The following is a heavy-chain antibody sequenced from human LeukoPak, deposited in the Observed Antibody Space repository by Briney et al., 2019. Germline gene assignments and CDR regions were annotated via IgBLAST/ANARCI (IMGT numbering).Heavy chain of an antibody. CDR2: INHSGST. Sequence: SETLSLTCAVYGGSFSDYYWSWIRQPPGKGLEWIGEINHSGSTNYDPSLKSRVTISVDTSKNQFSLRLSSVTAADTAVYYCARIRIPRGQLVLYYYYYMDVWDKGTTVTVSS. CDR3: ARIRIPRGQLVLYYYYYMDV. D-gene: IGHD6-6*01. CDR1: GGSFSDYY. V-gene: IGHV4-34*01. J-gene: IGHJ6*03.